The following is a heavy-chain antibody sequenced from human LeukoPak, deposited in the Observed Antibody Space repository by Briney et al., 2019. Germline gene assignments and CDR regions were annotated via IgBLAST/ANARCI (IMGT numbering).Heavy chain of an antibody. D-gene: IGHD3-3*02. J-gene: IGHJ4*02. CDR1: GYTFTGYY. CDR3: ARDSAVRHFWSGYYGY. CDR2: INPNSGGT. Sequence: GASVKVSCKASGYTFTGYYMHWVRQAPGQGLEWMGRINPNSGGTNYAQKFQGRVTMTRDTSISTAYMELSRLRSDDTAVYYCARDSAVRHFWSGYYGYWGQGTLVTVSS. V-gene: IGHV1-2*06.